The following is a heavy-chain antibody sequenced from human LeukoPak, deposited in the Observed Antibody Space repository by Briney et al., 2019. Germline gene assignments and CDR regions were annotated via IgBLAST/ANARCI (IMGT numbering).Heavy chain of an antibody. CDR1: GGSISSGNW. CDR2: IYHSGST. V-gene: IGHV4-4*02. Sequence: PSETLSLTCAVSGGSISSGNWWSWVRQPPGRGLEWIGEIYHSGSTNYNPSLKSRATISVDKSKNQFSLKLSSVTAADTAVYYCAGLGIAAAVPDYWGQGTLVTVSS. J-gene: IGHJ4*02. CDR3: AGLGIAAAVPDY. D-gene: IGHD6-13*01.